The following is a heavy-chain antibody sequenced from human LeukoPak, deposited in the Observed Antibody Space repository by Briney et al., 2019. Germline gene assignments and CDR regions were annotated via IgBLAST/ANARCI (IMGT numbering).Heavy chain of an antibody. D-gene: IGHD3-10*02. J-gene: IGHJ6*04. V-gene: IGHV3-48*03. CDR2: ISSSGSTI. CDR1: GFTFSSYE. Sequence: GGSLRLSSAASGFTFSSYEMNWVRQAPGKGLEWVSYISSSGSTIYYADSVKGRFTISRDNAKNPLYLQMNSLRAEDTAVYYCAELGITMIGGVWGKGTTVTISS. CDR3: AELGITMIGGV.